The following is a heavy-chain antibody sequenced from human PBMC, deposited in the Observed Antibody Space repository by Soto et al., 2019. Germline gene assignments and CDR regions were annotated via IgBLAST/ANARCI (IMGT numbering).Heavy chain of an antibody. CDR2: IYHSGST. D-gene: IGHD6-19*01. CDR3: ARTVKLGGGIAVAGTEYYFDY. J-gene: IGHJ4*02. CDR1: GGSISSGGYS. Sequence: SETLSLTCAVSGGSISSGGYSWSWIRQPPGKGLEWIGYIYHSGSTYYNPSLKSRVTISVDRSKNQFSLKLSSVTAADTAVYYCARTVKLGGGIAVAGTEYYFDYWGQGTLVTVSS. V-gene: IGHV4-30-2*01.